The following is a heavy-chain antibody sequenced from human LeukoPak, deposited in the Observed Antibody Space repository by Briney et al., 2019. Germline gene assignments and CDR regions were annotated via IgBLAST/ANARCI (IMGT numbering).Heavy chain of an antibody. D-gene: IGHD2-2*01. J-gene: IGHJ4*02. V-gene: IGHV1-18*01. CDR2: ISPNHGNT. CDR1: GYTFTNYA. Sequence: ASVKVSCKASGYTFTNYAISWLRQAPGQGLEWMGWISPNHGNTNYAQKLQGRVTMTTDTSTSTAYMELRSLRSDDTAVYYCARDRGGVLGYCSSTSCYVLDYWGQGTLVTVSS. CDR3: ARDRGGVLGYCSSTSCYVLDY.